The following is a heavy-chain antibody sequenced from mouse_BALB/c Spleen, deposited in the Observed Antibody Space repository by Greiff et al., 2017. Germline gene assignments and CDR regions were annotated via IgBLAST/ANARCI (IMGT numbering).Heavy chain of an antibody. CDR1: GFSLTSYD. J-gene: IGHJ4*01. D-gene: IGHD1-2*01. V-gene: IGHV2-9-2*01. CDR2: IWTGGGT. CDR3: VRDSNSLPYAMDY. Sequence: QVQLKQSGPGLVAPSQSLSITCTVSGFSLTSYDISWIRQPPGKGLEWLGVIWTGGGTNYNSAFMSRLSISKDNSKSQVFLKMNSLQTDDTAIYYCVRDSNSLPYAMDYWGQGTSVTVSS.